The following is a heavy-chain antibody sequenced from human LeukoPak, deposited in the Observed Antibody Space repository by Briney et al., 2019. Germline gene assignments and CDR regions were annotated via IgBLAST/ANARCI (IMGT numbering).Heavy chain of an antibody. J-gene: IGHJ4*02. CDR3: ARGNPSLYSSGWYPFDY. CDR2: IYTSGST. V-gene: IGHV4-61*02. CDR1: GGSISSGSYY. D-gene: IGHD6-19*01. Sequence: SETLSLTCTVSGGSISSGSYYWSWIRQPAGKGLEWIGRIYTSGSTNYNPSLESRVTISVDTSKNQFSLKLSSVAAADTALYYCARGNPSLYSSGWYPFDYWGQGTLVTVSS.